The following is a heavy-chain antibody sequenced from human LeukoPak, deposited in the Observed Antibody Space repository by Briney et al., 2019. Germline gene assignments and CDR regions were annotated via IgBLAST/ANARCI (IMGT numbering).Heavy chain of an antibody. D-gene: IGHD6-6*01. V-gene: IGHV3-23*01. CDR2: ISGSGGST. CDR1: GFTFSSYA. CDR3: ARASIAARPDGAY. Sequence: GGSLRLSCAASGFTFSSYAMSWVRQAPGKGLEWVSAISGSGGSTYYADSVKGRFTISRDNAKNSLYLQMNSLRAEDTAVYYCARASIAARPDGAYWGQGTLVTVSS. J-gene: IGHJ4*02.